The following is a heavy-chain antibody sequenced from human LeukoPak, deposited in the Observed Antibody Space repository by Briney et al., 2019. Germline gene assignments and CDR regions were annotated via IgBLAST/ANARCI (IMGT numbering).Heavy chain of an antibody. V-gene: IGHV4-30-4*08. J-gene: IGHJ6*03. CDR2: IYYSGST. Sequence: PSETLCLTCTVSGGSISSGNYYWSWIRQPPGKGLEWIGYIYYSGSTYYNPSLKSRVTISVDTSKNQFSLKLSSVTAADTAVYYCARDGMVGATKYYYYMDVWGKGTTVTVSS. CDR1: GGSISSGNYY. D-gene: IGHD1-26*01. CDR3: ARDGMVGATKYYYYMDV.